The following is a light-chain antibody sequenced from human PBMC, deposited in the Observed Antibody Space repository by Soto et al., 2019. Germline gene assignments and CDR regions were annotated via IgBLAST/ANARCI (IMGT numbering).Light chain of an antibody. CDR3: SSYRTNSRVV. Sequence: QSVLTQPASVSGSPGQSITISCTGTSSDVGGYNYVSWYQQHPDKAPKLIIYEVSNRPSGVSNRFSGSKSGDTASLTISGLQAGDEADYYCSSYRTNSRVVFGGGTQLTVL. CDR1: SSDVGGYNY. CDR2: EVS. J-gene: IGLJ7*01. V-gene: IGLV2-14*01.